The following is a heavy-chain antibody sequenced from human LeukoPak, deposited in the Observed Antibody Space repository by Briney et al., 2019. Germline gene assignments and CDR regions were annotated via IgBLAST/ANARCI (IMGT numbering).Heavy chain of an antibody. CDR1: GFTFSSYE. D-gene: IGHD3-9*01. CDR2: ISSSGSTI. J-gene: IGHJ4*02. Sequence: GGSLRLSCAASGFTFSSYEMNWVRQAPGEGLEWVSYISSSGSTIYYADSVKGRFTISRDNAKNSLYLQMNSLRAEDTPAYYCARGGYYDILTGIDYWGQGTLVTVSS. CDR3: ARGGYYDILTGIDY. V-gene: IGHV3-48*03.